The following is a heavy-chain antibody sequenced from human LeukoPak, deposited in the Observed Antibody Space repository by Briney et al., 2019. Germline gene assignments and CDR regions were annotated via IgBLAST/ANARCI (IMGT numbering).Heavy chain of an antibody. CDR1: GYTFTSYD. Sequence: ASVKVSCKASGYTFTSYDISWVRQAPGQGLEWMGRIIPIFGTANYAQKFQGRVTITTDESTSTAYMELSSLRSEDTAVYYCARDLRLRDIVATGAFDIWGQGTMVTVSS. CDR3: ARDLRLRDIVATGAFDI. D-gene: IGHD5-12*01. V-gene: IGHV1-69*05. CDR2: IIPIFGTA. J-gene: IGHJ3*02.